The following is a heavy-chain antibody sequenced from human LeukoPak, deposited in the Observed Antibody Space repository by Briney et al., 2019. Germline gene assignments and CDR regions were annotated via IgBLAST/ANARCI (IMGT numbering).Heavy chain of an antibody. CDR1: GFTFSNFW. Sequence: QSGGSLRLSCAASGFTFSNFWMSWVRQAPGKGLEWVANIKQDGSEKYYVDSVKGRFTISRDNAKNSLYLQMNSLRAEDTAVYYCARDRAAGAYPWYFDYWGQGTLVTVSS. CDR3: ARDRAAGAYPWYFDY. D-gene: IGHD3-16*01. CDR2: IKQDGSEK. V-gene: IGHV3-7*01. J-gene: IGHJ4*02.